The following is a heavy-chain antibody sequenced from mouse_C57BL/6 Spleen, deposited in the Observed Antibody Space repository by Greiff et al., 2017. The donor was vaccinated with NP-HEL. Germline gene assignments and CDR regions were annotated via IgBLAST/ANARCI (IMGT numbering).Heavy chain of an antibody. CDR3: ARSTTVVAHYYAMDY. CDR2: IYPGDGDT. CDR1: GYAFSSSW. D-gene: IGHD1-1*01. V-gene: IGHV1-82*01. Sequence: VKLVESGPELVKPGASVKISCKASGYAFSSSWMNWVKQRPGKGLEWIGRIYPGDGDTNYNGKFKGKATLTADKSSSTAYMQLSSLTSEDSAVYFCARSTTVVAHYYAMDYWGQGTSVTVSS. J-gene: IGHJ4*01.